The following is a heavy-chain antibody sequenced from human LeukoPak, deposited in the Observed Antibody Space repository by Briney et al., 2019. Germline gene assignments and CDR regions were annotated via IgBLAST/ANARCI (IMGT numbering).Heavy chain of an antibody. V-gene: IGHV3-23*01. CDR3: AKSPPQSIGVGVAATPDLFDY. CDR1: GFTFSSYA. D-gene: IGHD2-15*01. Sequence: GGSLRLSCAASGFTFSSYAMSWVRQAPGKGLDWVSAISGSGGSTYYADSVKGRFTISRDNSKNTLYLQMNSLRAEDTAVYYCAKSPPQSIGVGVAATPDLFDYCGQGTLVTVSS. CDR2: ISGSGGST. J-gene: IGHJ4*02.